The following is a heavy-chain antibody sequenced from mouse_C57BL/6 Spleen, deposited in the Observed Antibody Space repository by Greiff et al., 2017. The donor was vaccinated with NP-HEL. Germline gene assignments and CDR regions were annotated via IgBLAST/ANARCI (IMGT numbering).Heavy chain of an antibody. V-gene: IGHV1-26*01. CDR2: INPNNGGT. CDR1: GYTFTDYY. D-gene: IGHD2-4*01. Sequence: VQLQQSGPELVKPGASVKISCKASGYTFTDYYMNWVKQSHGKSLEWIGDINPNNGGTSYNQKFKGKATLTVDKSSSTAYMELRSLTSEDSAVYYCARSYDYDGAGDYWGQGTTLTVSS. J-gene: IGHJ2*01. CDR3: ARSYDYDGAGDY.